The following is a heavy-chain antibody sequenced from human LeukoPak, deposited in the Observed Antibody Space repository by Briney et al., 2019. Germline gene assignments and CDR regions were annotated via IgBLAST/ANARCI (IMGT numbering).Heavy chain of an antibody. CDR1: GFTFNHYG. V-gene: IGHV3-23*01. CDR3: AKVLRRGGTIDY. CDR2: ISTSASST. J-gene: IGHJ4*02. D-gene: IGHD3-10*01. Sequence: GGALRLSCAASGFTFNHYGMTWVRQAPGKGLEWVSTISTSASSTYYADSVKGRFTISRDNSKNTLYLQMNSLGAEDTAVYYCAKVLRRGGTIDYWGQVTLVTVSS.